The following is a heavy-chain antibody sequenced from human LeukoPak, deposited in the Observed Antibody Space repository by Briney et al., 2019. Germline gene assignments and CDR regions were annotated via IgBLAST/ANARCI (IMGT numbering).Heavy chain of an antibody. Sequence: GESLKISCKGSGYKFNAYWIAWVRQMPGKGLEWMGIIYPDDSDTRYSPSFQGQVTISADKSVSIAYLQWSSLKASDTAMYYCARLPLGNWDIYFEYWGQGTLVTVSS. CDR2: IYPDDSDT. CDR3: ARLPLGNWDIYFEY. J-gene: IGHJ4*02. D-gene: IGHD1/OR15-1a*01. CDR1: GYKFNAYW. V-gene: IGHV5-51*01.